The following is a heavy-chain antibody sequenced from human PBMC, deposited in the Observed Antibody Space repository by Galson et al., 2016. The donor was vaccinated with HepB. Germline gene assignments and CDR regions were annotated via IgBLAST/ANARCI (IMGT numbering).Heavy chain of an antibody. CDR3: ARDHPLTDLDY. CDR1: GYTFTGYY. V-gene: IGHV1-2*06. CDR2: LNPNSGVT. Sequence: SVKVSCKASGYTFTGYYMHWVRQAPGQGLEWMGRLNPNSGVTNYAQKFQGRVTMTRDTSITTAYMELSRLRSDDPAVYYCARDHPLTDLDYWGQGTLVTVSS. D-gene: IGHD3/OR15-3a*01. J-gene: IGHJ4*02.